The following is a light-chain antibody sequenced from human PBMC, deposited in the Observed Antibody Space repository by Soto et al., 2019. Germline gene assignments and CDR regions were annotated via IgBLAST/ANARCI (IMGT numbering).Light chain of an antibody. CDR2: EAS. CDR3: QHRSDWSPFT. CDR1: QPIGSY. V-gene: IGKV3-11*01. J-gene: IGKJ3*01. Sequence: EIVLTQSPATLSSSPGERATLSGSAGQPIGSYLAWYQQRPGQAPRLLLYEASKRATGIPARFSGSGSGTDFTLPISSLEPEDFADYYCQHRSDWSPFTFGRGTRVDIK.